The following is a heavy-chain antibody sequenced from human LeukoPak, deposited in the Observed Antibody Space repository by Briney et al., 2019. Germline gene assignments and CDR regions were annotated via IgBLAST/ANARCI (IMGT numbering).Heavy chain of an antibody. CDR3: ARDPNYYGSGSYFDY. D-gene: IGHD3-10*01. CDR1: GFTFSDYY. Sequence: MPGGSLRLSCAASGFTFSDYYMSCIRQAPGKGLEWVSYISSGGSTIYYADSVKGRFTISRDNAKNSLYLQMNSLRAEDTAVYYCARDPNYYGSGSYFDYWGQGILVTVSS. CDR2: ISSGGSTI. J-gene: IGHJ4*02. V-gene: IGHV3-11*01.